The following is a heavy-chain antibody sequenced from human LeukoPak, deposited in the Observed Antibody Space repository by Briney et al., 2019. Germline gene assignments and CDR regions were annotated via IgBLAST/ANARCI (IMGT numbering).Heavy chain of an antibody. CDR2: INPNSGGT. CDR1: GYTFTGYY. J-gene: IGHJ4*02. V-gene: IGHV1-2*02. Sequence: GASVKVSCKASGYTFTGYYMHWVRQAPGQGLEWMGWINPNSGGTNYAQKFQGRVTMTRDTSIGTAYMELSRLRSDDTAVYYCARPLPDYYGSGTYLVFDYWGQGTLVTVS. D-gene: IGHD3-10*01. CDR3: ARPLPDYYGSGTYLVFDY.